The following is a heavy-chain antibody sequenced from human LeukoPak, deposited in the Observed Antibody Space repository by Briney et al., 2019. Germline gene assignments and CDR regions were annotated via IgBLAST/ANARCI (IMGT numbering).Heavy chain of an antibody. Sequence: PGGSLRLSCAASGFTFSSYGMHWVRQAPGKGLEWVAFIRYDGSNKYYADSVKGRFTISRDNSKNTLYLQMNSLRAEDTAVYYCAKGHTVSRGNRSFVGASYYFDYWGQGTLVTVSS. V-gene: IGHV3-30*02. CDR3: AKGHTVSRGNRSFVGASYYFDY. J-gene: IGHJ4*02. CDR2: IRYDGSNK. D-gene: IGHD1-26*01. CDR1: GFTFSSYG.